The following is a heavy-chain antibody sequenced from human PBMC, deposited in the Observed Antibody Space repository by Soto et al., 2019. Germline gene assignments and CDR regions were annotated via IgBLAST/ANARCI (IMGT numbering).Heavy chain of an antibody. CDR2: IDSSDSHT. CDR1: GDSFSSYW. D-gene: IGHD1-7*01. V-gene: IGHV5-10-1*03. Sequence: EVQLVQSGAEVKKPGESLTISCRGSGDSFSSYWIKWVRQMPGKGLEWMGRIDSSDSHTDYSPSFQGHVTISADKSINTAYLQGSSLRASDPAIYYCARVVWTYHLPRFGMDVWGPGTTVTVPS. J-gene: IGHJ6*02. CDR3: ARVVWTYHLPRFGMDV.